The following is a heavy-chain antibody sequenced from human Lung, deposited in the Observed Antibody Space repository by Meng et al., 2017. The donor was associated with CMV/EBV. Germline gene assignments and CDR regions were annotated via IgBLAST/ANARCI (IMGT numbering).Heavy chain of an antibody. V-gene: IGHV5-51*01. Sequence: GESXKIPCQGSGYSFTSHWIAWVRQMPGKGLEWMGIIYPGDSDTTYSPSFQGQVTTSADNSLSTTYLQWNSLRASETAMYYRARQLDTRTWDNWVDPWGHGTLVTVSS. J-gene: IGHJ5*02. CDR2: IYPGDSDT. D-gene: IGHD2-2*01. CDR1: GYSFTSHW. CDR3: ARQLDTRTWDNWVDP.